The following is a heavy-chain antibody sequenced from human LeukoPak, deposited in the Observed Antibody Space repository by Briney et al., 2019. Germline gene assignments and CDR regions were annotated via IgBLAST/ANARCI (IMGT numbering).Heavy chain of an antibody. J-gene: IGHJ4*02. D-gene: IGHD4-23*01. CDR1: GGSISSSSYY. V-gene: IGHV4-39*07. CDR3: ARVKAVVTPWVFDY. Sequence: KASETLSLTCSVSGGSISSSSYYWGWIRQPPGKGLQWIGSIFYTGNTYYKPSLKSRVTISVDTSKNQFSLKLTSMTAADTAVYYCARVKAVVTPWVFDYWGQGTLVTVSS. CDR2: IFYTGNT.